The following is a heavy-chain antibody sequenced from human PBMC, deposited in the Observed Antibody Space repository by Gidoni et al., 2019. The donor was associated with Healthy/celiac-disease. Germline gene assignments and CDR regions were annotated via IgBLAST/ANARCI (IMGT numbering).Heavy chain of an antibody. CDR2: ISYYGSNK. CDR3: AKNGVTAIAGGMDV. CDR1: GFNFSSYG. D-gene: IGHD2-21*02. Sequence: QVQQVESGGGEVQPGRSQRLSCAASGFNFSSYGMHWVRQAPGKGLEWVAVISYYGSNKYYADSVKVRFTISRGNSKNTLYLHMSSLRAEDTAVYYCAKNGVTAIAGGMDVWGQGTTVTVSS. V-gene: IGHV3-30*18. J-gene: IGHJ6*02.